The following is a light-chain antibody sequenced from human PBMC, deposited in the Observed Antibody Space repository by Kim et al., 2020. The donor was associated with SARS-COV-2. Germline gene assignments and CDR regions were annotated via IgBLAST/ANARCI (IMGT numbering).Light chain of an antibody. V-gene: IGKV1-9*01. CDR1: HDISSY. J-gene: IGKJ5*01. CDR3: QQLNSWPP. CDR2: AAS. Sequence: IQLTQSPSSLSASVGDRVTITCRASHDISSYLAWYQQKPGKAPNLLISAASTLHTGVPSRFSGSGSGTDFTLTITGLQPEDFATYYCQQLNSWPPFGQGTRLDIK.